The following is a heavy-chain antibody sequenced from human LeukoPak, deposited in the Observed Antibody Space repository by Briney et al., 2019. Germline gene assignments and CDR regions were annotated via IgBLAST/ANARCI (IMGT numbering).Heavy chain of an antibody. D-gene: IGHD2-15*01. CDR2: INPSGGST. V-gene: IGHV1-46*01. J-gene: IGHJ4*02. CDR3: ATLLHPLYFDY. Sequence: GASVKVSCMASGYTFTSYYMHWVRQAPGQGLEWMGIINPSGGSTSYAQKFQGRVTMTRDTSTSTVYMELSSPRSEDTAVYYCATLLHPLYFDYWGQGTLVTVSS. CDR1: GYTFTSYY.